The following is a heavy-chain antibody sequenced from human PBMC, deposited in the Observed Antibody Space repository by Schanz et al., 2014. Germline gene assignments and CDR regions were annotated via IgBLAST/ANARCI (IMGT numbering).Heavy chain of an antibody. CDR2: IYYSGST. J-gene: IGHJ6*02. CDR1: GGSLSSGGYS. V-gene: IGHV4-30-4*07. D-gene: IGHD1-1*01. CDR3: ARGGRTTYNYYYGMDV. Sequence: QVQLQESGPGLVKPSQTLSLTCAVSGGSLSSGGYSWNWIRQPPGKGLEWIVYIYYSGSTYYNPSLKSRVTISVDTSKNQFSLKLSSVTAADTAVYYCARGGRTTYNYYYGMDVWGQGTTVTVSS.